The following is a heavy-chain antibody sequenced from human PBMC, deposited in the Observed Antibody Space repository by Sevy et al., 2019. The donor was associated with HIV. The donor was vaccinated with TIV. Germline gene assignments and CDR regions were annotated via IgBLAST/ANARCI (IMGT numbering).Heavy chain of an antibody. CDR3: ARDRYYGSGEDGFDI. CDR1: GFTFSSYW. D-gene: IGHD3-10*01. J-gene: IGHJ3*02. V-gene: IGHV3-7*01. Sequence: GGSLRLSCAASGFTFSSYWMSWVRQAPGKGLEWVAKIKKDGSEKYYVDSVKGRFTISRDNAKNSLYLQMNSLRAEDTAVYYWARDRYYGSGEDGFDIWGQGTMVTVSS. CDR2: IKKDGSEK.